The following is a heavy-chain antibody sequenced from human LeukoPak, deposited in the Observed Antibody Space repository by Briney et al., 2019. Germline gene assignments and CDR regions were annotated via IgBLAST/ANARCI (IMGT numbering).Heavy chain of an antibody. CDR3: ARHGSPSRMRGGMDV. CDR1: GGSFSGYY. Sequence: KPSETLSLTCAVYGGSFSGYYWSWIRQPPGKGLEWIGEINHSGSTNYNPSLKSRVTISVDTSKNQFSLKLSSVTAADTAVYYCARHGSPSRMRGGMDVWGKGTTVTVSS. CDR2: INHSGST. V-gene: IGHV4-34*01. J-gene: IGHJ6*03. D-gene: IGHD1-26*01.